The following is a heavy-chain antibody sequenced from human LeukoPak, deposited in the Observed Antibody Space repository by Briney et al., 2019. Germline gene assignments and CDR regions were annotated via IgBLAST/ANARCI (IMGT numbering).Heavy chain of an antibody. Sequence: PSETLSLTCTVSGYSISSGYYWGWIRQPPGKGLEWIGSIYHSGSTYYNPSLKSRVTISVDTSKNQFSLKLSSVTAADTAVYYCARAGYGDYVKFDYWGQGTLVTVSS. CDR1: GYSISSGYY. V-gene: IGHV4-38-2*02. J-gene: IGHJ4*02. CDR3: ARAGYGDYVKFDY. D-gene: IGHD4-17*01. CDR2: IYHSGST.